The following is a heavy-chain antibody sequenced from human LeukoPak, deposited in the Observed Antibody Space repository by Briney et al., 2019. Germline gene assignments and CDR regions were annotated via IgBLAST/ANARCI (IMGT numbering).Heavy chain of an antibody. J-gene: IGHJ5*01. V-gene: IGHV1-2*02. CDR1: GYTFTGYY. Sequence: ASVKVSCKASGYTFTGYYMHWVRQAPGQGLEWMGWINPNSGGTNYAQKFQGRVTMTRDTSTSTVHMELSSLRSEDTAVYYCARAFGLAAAGNNWFDSWGQGTLVTVSS. CDR3: ARAFGLAAAGNNWFDS. CDR2: INPNSGGT. D-gene: IGHD6-13*01.